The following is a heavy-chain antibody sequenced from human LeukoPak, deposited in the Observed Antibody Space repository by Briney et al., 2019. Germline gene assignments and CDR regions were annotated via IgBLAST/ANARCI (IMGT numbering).Heavy chain of an antibody. Sequence: SETLSLTCTVSSGSISSSSYYWGWIRQPPGKGLEWIGSIYYSGSTYYNPSLKSRVTISVDTSKNQFSLKLSSVTAADTAVYYCARGLTYYDFWSGYHEDYYYYYMDVWGKGTTVTVSS. D-gene: IGHD3-3*01. V-gene: IGHV4-39*07. CDR2: IYYSGST. J-gene: IGHJ6*03. CDR3: ARGLTYYDFWSGYHEDYYYYYMDV. CDR1: SGSISSSSYY.